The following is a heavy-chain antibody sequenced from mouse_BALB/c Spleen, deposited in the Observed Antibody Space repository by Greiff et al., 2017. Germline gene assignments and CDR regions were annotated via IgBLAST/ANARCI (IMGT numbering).Heavy chain of an antibody. J-gene: IGHJ4*01. CDR2: IWSGGST. CDR3: ARSTTVVPYAMDY. CDR1: GFSLTSYG. D-gene: IGHD1-1*01. V-gene: IGHV2-4-1*01. Sequence: QVQLQQSGPGLVQPSQSLSITCTVSGFSLTSYGVHWVRQSPGKGLEWLGVIWSGGSTDYNAAFISRLSISKDNSKSQVFFKMNSLQADDTAIYYCARSTTVVPYAMDYWGQGTSVTVSS.